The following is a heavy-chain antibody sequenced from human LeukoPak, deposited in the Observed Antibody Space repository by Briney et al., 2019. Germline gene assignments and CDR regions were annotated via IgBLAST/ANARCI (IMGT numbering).Heavy chain of an antibody. V-gene: IGHV4-39*01. J-gene: IGHJ4*02. CDR3: AEVTVADY. Sequence: SETLSLTCTVSGGSISSTGYSWGWIRQPPGKGLEWIGSISYSGSTYYNPSLKSRVTISVDTSKNQFSLKLSSVTAADTAVYYSAEVTVADYWGQGTLVTVSS. CDR1: GGSISSTGYS. CDR2: ISYSGST. D-gene: IGHD5-18*01.